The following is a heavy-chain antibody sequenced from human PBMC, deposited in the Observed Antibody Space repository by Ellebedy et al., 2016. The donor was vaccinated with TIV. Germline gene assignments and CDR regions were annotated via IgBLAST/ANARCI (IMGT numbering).Heavy chain of an antibody. CDR3: ARGPLRYFDWVYYYHGMDV. V-gene: IGHV4-59*08. CDR1: GGSISTYY. CDR2: IYYSGYT. J-gene: IGHJ6*02. Sequence: MPSETLSLTCTVSGGSISTYYWSWIRQPPGQGLEWIGYIYYSGYTEYNPSLKSRVTISLDTSKDQFSLRLSSVTAADTAVYYCARGPLRYFDWVYYYHGMDVWGQGTTDTVSS. D-gene: IGHD3-9*01.